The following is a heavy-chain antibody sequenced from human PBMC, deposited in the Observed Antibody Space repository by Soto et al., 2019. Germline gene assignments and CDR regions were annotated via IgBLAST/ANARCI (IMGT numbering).Heavy chain of an antibody. CDR2: IRQDGRKN. D-gene: IGHD6-19*01. CDR1: GFTFSSYG. J-gene: IGHJ3*01. Sequence: GGSLRLSCAASGFTFSSYGMHWVRQAPGKGLEWVADIRQDGRKNYCVDSVKGRFTISRDNAKNSLYLEMNSLRAEDTAVYYCARERYSSGWFGTFDLWGQGTMVTVSS. V-gene: IGHV3-7*01. CDR3: ARERYSSGWFGTFDL.